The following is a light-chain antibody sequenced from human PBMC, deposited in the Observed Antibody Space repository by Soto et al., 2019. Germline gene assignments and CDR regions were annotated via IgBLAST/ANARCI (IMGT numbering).Light chain of an antibody. J-gene: IGLJ1*01. Sequence: ALTHPPSASGSPGQSVAIACTGTSSDVGGYNYVSWYQQHPGKAPKLMIYEVNKRPSGVPDRFSGSKSGNTASLTVSGLQAEDEADYYCSSYAGSSNVFGTGTKVTVL. CDR2: EVN. CDR3: SSYAGSSNV. V-gene: IGLV2-8*01. CDR1: SSDVGGYNY.